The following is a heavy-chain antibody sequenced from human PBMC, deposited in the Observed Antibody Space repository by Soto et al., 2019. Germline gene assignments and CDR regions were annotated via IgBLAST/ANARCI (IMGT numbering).Heavy chain of an antibody. Sequence: QLQLQESGPGLVKPSETLSLTCTVSGGSISSSSYYWGWIRQPPGKGLEWIGSIYYSGSTYYTPSLKIRVTVSVDTSKNQSSLKLSSVTAADTAVYYCARHTPAISISDHWGQGTLVTVSA. CDR3: ARHTPAISISDH. D-gene: IGHD3-3*01. J-gene: IGHJ4*02. V-gene: IGHV4-39*01. CDR2: IYYSGST. CDR1: GGSISSSSYY.